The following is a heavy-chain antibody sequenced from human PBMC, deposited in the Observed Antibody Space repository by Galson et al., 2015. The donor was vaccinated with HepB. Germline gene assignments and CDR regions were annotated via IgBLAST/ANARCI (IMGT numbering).Heavy chain of an antibody. V-gene: IGHV5-51*01. J-gene: IGHJ4*02. CDR1: GYSFSNYW. D-gene: IGHD3-9*01. CDR2: IYPADSDT. Sequence: QSGAEVKKPGESLKISCKGSGYSFSNYWIGWVRQMPGKGLECLGVIYPADSDTRYNPSFQGQVTISADKSINTAYLQWSSLKASDTAMYYCARQSRDWSDFDYWGQGILVTVSS. CDR3: ARQSRDWSDFDY.